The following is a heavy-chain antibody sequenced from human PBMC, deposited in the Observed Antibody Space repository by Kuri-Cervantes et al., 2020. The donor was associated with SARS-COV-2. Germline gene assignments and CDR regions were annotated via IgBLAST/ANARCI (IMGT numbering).Heavy chain of an antibody. Sequence: SETLSLTCTVSGGSINKFYGSWIRQSPGMGLEWIGYIYYSGDTNYNPSLQSRVTISVDTSKKQFSLKLSSVTAADTAVYYCARHALAYDSAFAYWGQGTLVTVSS. V-gene: IGHV4-59*08. D-gene: IGHD2-8*01. CDR1: GGSINKFY. CDR3: ARHALAYDSAFAY. CDR2: IYYSGDT. J-gene: IGHJ4*02.